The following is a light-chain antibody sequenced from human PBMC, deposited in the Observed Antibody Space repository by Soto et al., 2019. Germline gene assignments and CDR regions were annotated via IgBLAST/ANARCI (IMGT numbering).Light chain of an antibody. V-gene: IGKV1-5*03. CDR2: KAS. J-gene: IGKJ1*01. Sequence: DIQMTQSPSTLSASVGDRVTITCRASQSISYWLAWYQQKPGKAPNLLIYKASTLASGVPSRFSGSGSGTEFTLTISSLQPDDFATYYCQQYNIYWTCGQGTKVEIK. CDR1: QSISYW. CDR3: QQYNIYWT.